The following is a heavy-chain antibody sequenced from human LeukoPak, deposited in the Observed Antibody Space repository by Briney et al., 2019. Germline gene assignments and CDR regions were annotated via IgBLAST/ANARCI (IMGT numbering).Heavy chain of an antibody. Sequence: PGGSLRLSCAASGFTVRSNYMSWIRQPPGKGLEWIGEINHSGSTNYNPSLKSRVTISVDTSKNQFSLKLSSVTAADTAVYYCARGGYGEYNWFDPWGQGTLVTVSS. J-gene: IGHJ5*02. CDR2: INHSGST. CDR3: ARGGYGEYNWFDP. CDR1: GFTVRSNY. V-gene: IGHV4-34*01. D-gene: IGHD4-17*01.